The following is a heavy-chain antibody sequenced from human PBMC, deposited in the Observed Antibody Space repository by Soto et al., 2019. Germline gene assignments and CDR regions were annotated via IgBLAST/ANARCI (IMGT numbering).Heavy chain of an antibody. CDR1: GYTFTNYG. Sequence: QVQLVQSGAEVKKPGASVKVSCKASGYTFTNYGISWVRQAPGQGLEWLGWISPYNGNTNYAQKFQGRVTMTEDTSTSTAQMELRSLTSDDTAVYYCARDKDRWQAHLSFGYWGQGTLVTVSS. V-gene: IGHV1-18*01. CDR2: ISPYNGNT. CDR3: ARDKDRWQAHLSFGY. J-gene: IGHJ4*02. D-gene: IGHD2-15*01.